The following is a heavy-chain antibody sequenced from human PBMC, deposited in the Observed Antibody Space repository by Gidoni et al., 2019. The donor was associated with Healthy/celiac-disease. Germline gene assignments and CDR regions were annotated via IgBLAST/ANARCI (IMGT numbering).Heavy chain of an antibody. V-gene: IGHV3-23*01. CDR3: AKSWNVPSTIFGVVSWVFYYGMDV. Sequence: SAISGSGGSTYFADSVKGRFTISRDNSKNTLYLQMNSLRAEDTAVYYCAKSWNVPSTIFGVVSWVFYYGMDVWGQGTTVTVSS. CDR2: ISGSGGST. J-gene: IGHJ6*02. D-gene: IGHD3-3*01.